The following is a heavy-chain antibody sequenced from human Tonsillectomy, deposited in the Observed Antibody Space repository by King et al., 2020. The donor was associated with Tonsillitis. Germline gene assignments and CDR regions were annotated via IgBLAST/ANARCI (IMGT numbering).Heavy chain of an antibody. D-gene: IGHD5-18*01. V-gene: IGHV3-23*04. J-gene: IGHJ3*02. CDR1: GFTFSNYA. Sequence: VQLVESGGGLVQPGGSLRLSCAASGFTFSNYAMRWVRQAPGKGLEWVSGISGSGGSAHYADSVKGRFTVSRDNSKNTLYLQMSSLGAEDTAVFYCAKEFPSGSVAALVPRMYAFDIWGQGTMVTVSS. CDR2: ISGSGGSA. CDR3: AKEFPSGSVAALVPRMYAFDI.